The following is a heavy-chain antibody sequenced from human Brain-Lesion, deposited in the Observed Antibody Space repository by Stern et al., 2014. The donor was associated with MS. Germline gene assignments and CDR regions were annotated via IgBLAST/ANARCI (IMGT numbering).Heavy chain of an antibody. CDR1: GGSVSSRSYY. CDR3: ARRTFFYDGSGYQNRPFDY. V-gene: IGHV4-39*01. J-gene: IGHJ4*02. Sequence: QLQLQESGPGLVKPSETLSLTCTVSGGSVSSRSYYWDWIRLPPGKGLEWIGNIYYNGSTFYSPSLKSRVTISVDTSKNQFSLKLSSVTAADTAVYYCARRTFFYDGSGYQNRPFDYWGQGTLVTVSS. D-gene: IGHD3-22*01. CDR2: IYYNGST.